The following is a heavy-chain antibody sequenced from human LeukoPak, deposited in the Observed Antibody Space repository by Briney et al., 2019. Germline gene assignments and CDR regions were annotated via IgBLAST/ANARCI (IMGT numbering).Heavy chain of an antibody. J-gene: IGHJ4*02. V-gene: IGHV3-43*02. CDR1: GFNFDDFA. D-gene: IGHD5-18*01. CDR3: TKDIMSGYSYGLVDY. Sequence: GGSLRLSCAASGFNFDDFAMHWVRQVPGKRLEWVSLISGDGSSTYYVDSVKGRFTISRVNGKNSLYLEMNNLRSDDSAFYYCTKDIMSGYSYGLVDYWGQGTLVTVSS. CDR2: ISGDGSST.